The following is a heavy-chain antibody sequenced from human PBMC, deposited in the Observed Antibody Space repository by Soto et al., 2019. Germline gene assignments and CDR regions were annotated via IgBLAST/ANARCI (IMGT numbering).Heavy chain of an antibody. Sequence: HPGGSLRLSCAASGFTFSSYAMSWVRQAPGKGLEWVSVIYSGGSTYYADSVKGRFTISRDNSKNTLYLQMNSLRAEDTAVYYCARDRGYSYGSYYYYYGMDVWGQGTTVTVSS. V-gene: IGHV3-66*01. J-gene: IGHJ6*02. CDR1: GFTFSSYA. D-gene: IGHD5-18*01. CDR3: ARDRGYSYGSYYYYYGMDV. CDR2: IYSGGST.